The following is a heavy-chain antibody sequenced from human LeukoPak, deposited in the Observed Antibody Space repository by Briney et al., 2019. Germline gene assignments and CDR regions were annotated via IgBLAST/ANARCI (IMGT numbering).Heavy chain of an antibody. J-gene: IGHJ4*02. CDR2: INHSGST. CDR3: ASTRSGSYYGYYFDY. Sequence: KGSETLSLTCAVYGGSFSGYYWSWIRQPPGKGLERIGEINHSGSTNYNPSLKSRVTISVDTSKNQFSLKLSSVTAADTALYYCASTRSGSYYGYYFDYWGRGALATVSS. D-gene: IGHD3-10*01. CDR1: GGSFSGYY. V-gene: IGHV4-34*01.